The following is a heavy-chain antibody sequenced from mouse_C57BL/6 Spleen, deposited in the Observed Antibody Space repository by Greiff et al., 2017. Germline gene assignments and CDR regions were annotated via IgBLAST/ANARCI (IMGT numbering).Heavy chain of an antibody. J-gene: IGHJ2*01. CDR3: ASGRRYFDY. CDR2: IYPGSGNT. D-gene: IGHD3-1*01. V-gene: IGHV1-76*01. Sequence: VQLQQSGAELVRPGASVKLSCKASGYTFTDYYINWVKQRPGQGLEWIARIYPGSGNTYYNEKFKGKATLTAEKSSSTAYMQLSSLTSEDSAVYFCASGRRYFDYWGQGTTLTVSS. CDR1: GYTFTDYY.